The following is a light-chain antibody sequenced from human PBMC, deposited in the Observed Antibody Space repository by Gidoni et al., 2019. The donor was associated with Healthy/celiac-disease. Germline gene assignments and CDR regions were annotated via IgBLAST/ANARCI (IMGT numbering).Light chain of an antibody. CDR1: QSVSSIY. CDR3: QQYGSSPQT. CDR2: GAS. V-gene: IGKV3-20*01. J-gene: IGKJ1*01. Sequence: EIVLTQSPGTLSLSPGERATLSCRASQSVSSIYLAWYQQKPGQAPRLLIYGASSRATGITDRCSGSGSVTDFTLTISRLEPEDFAVYYCQQYGSSPQTFGQGTKVEIK.